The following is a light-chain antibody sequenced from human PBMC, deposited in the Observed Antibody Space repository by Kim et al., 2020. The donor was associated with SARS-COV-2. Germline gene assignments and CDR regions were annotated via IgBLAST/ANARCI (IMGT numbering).Light chain of an antibody. CDR1: QSVSNY. V-gene: IGKV3-11*01. CDR3: QQRTNWRYT. Sequence: EIVLTQSPATVSLSPGERATLSCRAGQSVSNYLAWYQQKPGQAPRLLIYDASKRATGIPARFSGSGSGTDFTLTISSLEPEDFAVYYCQQRTNWRYTFGQGTKLEI. J-gene: IGKJ2*01. CDR2: DAS.